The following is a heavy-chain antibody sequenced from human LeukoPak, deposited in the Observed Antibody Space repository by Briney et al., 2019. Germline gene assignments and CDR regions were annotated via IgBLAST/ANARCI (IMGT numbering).Heavy chain of an antibody. Sequence: PGGSLRLSCAASGFTFSNYAMSWVRQAPGKGLEWVSTISGSGGSTYYADSVKGQFTISRDNSKNSLYLHMNSLRAEDTAVYYCAKEEWLLAVYFDYWGQGPLVTVSS. D-gene: IGHD3-3*01. CDR3: AKEEWLLAVYFDY. CDR1: GFTFSNYA. CDR2: ISGSGGST. V-gene: IGHV3-23*01. J-gene: IGHJ4*02.